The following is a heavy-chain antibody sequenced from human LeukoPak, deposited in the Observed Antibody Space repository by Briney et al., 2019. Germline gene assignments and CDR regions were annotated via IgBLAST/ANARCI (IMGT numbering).Heavy chain of an antibody. Sequence: GGSLRLSCAASGFTFSSYAMSWVRQAPGKGLEWVSAISGSGGSTYYADSVKGRFTNSRDNSKNTLYLQMNSLRPEDTAVYYCAKASNSPGSYYYYMDVWGKGTTVTVSS. CDR1: GFTFSSYA. CDR3: AKASNSPGSYYYYMDV. V-gene: IGHV3-23*01. D-gene: IGHD1-1*01. J-gene: IGHJ6*03. CDR2: ISGSGGST.